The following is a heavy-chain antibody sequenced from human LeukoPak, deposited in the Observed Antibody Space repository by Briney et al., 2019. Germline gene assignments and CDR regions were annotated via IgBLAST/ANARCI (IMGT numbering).Heavy chain of an antibody. V-gene: IGHV3-30*02. CDR1: GFTFDDYA. CDR2: IRYDGSNK. Sequence: GSLRLSCAASGFTFDDYAMHWVRQAPGKWLEWVAFIRYDGSNKYYADSVKGRFTISRDNSKNTLYLQMNSLRAEDTAVYYCAKGSKEVLFTRDHCMDVWGKGTTVTISS. D-gene: IGHD3-3*01. J-gene: IGHJ6*03. CDR3: AKGSKEVLFTRDHCMDV.